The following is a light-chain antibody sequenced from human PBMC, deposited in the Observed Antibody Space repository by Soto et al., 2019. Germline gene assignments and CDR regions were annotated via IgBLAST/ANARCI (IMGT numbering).Light chain of an antibody. CDR3: QRNGCSVT. Sequence: DIVMTPTHLSLPVTPGEPSSISCRAIQSLLDSADGNTYLYAYVQKPGQSPQLLIYTLSSRGSGVPDRLIGIGSRTDVTLKIIRGLDADVVVVYYFQRNGCSVTFGQGAKVDIK. J-gene: IGKJ1*01. V-gene: IGKV2-40*01. CDR2: TLS. CDR1: QSLLDSADGNTY.